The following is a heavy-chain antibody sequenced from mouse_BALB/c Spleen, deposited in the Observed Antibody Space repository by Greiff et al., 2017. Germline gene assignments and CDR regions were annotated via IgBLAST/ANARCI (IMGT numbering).Heavy chain of an antibody. CDR1: GYTFTSYN. CDR2: IYPGNGDT. J-gene: IGHJ3*01. CDR3: ARRGVDGGFAY. V-gene: IGHV1-12*01. Sequence: QVQLQQPGAELVKPGASVKMSCKASGYTFTSYNMHWVKQTPGQGLEWIGAIYPGNGDTSYNQKFKGKATLTADKSSSTAYMQLSSLTSEDSAVYYCARRGVDGGFAYWGQGTLVTVSA.